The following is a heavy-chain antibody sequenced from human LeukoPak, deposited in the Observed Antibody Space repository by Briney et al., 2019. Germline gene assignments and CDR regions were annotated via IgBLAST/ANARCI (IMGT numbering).Heavy chain of an antibody. CDR3: ARLTWFWFVEY. J-gene: IGHJ4*02. Sequence: SETLSLTCNVSGGSISSNTHYWGWIRQSPGKGLEWIGSVFYSGSAYYNPSLKSRVTLSVDTSKNQFSLRLTSVTAADTAVFYCARLTWFWFVEYWGRGTLVRVPS. D-gene: IGHD3-3*01. CDR2: VFYSGSA. CDR1: GGSISSNTHY. V-gene: IGHV4-39*01.